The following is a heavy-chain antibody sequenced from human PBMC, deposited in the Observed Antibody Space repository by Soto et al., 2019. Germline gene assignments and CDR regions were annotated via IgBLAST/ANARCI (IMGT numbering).Heavy chain of an antibody. CDR2: IVVGSGNT. J-gene: IGHJ6*02. V-gene: IGHV1-58*02. CDR3: AAGRIAAADYYYYYGMDV. Sequence: ASVKVSCKASGFTFTSSAMQWVRQARGQRLEWIGWIVVGSGNTNYAQKFQERVTITRDMSTSTAYMELSSLRSEDTAVYYCAAGRIAAADYYYYYGMDVWGQGTTVTVSS. CDR1: GFTFTSSA. D-gene: IGHD6-13*01.